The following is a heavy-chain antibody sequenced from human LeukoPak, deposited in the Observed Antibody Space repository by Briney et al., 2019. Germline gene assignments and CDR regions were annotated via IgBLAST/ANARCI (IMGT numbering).Heavy chain of an antibody. D-gene: IGHD3-10*01. V-gene: IGHV3-30*02. Sequence: GSLRLSCAASGFTYSSYGMHWVRQAPGKGLEWVAFIRYDGSNKYYADSVKGRFTISRDNSKNTLYLQMNSLRAEDTAVYYCAKDITMVRGVITDYWGQGTLVTVSS. CDR2: IRYDGSNK. CDR1: GFTYSSYG. CDR3: AKDITMVRGVITDY. J-gene: IGHJ4*02.